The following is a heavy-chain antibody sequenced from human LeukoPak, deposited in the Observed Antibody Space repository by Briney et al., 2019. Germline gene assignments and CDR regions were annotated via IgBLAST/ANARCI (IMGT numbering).Heavy chain of an antibody. CDR2: INHSGST. CDR1: GGSFSGYY. V-gene: IGHV4-34*01. Sequence: PSETLSLTCAVYGGSFSGYYWSWIRQPPGKGLEWIGEINHSGSTNYNPSLKSRVTISVDTSKNQFSLKLSSVTAADTAVYYCARGQWLVPYFHYWGQGTLVTVSS. J-gene: IGHJ4*02. D-gene: IGHD6-19*01. CDR3: ARGQWLVPYFHY.